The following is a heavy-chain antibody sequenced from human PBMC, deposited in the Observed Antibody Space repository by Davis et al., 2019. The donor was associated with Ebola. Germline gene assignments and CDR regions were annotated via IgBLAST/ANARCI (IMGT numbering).Heavy chain of an antibody. V-gene: IGHV3-23*01. J-gene: IGHJ5*02. CDR1: GFTFSSYA. CDR2: ISGSGGST. Sequence: PGGSLRLSCAASGFTFSSYAMSWVRQAPGKGLEWVSAISGSGGSTYYADSVKGRFTISRDNAKNSLYLQMNSLRAEDTAVYYCARGLSGWGGNWFDPWGQGTLVTVSS. CDR3: ARGLSGWGGNWFDP. D-gene: IGHD6-19*01.